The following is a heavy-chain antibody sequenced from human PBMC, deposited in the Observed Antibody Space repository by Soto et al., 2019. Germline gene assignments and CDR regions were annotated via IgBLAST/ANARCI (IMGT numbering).Heavy chain of an antibody. CDR2: VSLAGRN. Sequence: QVQLQESGPGLVMPSGTLSLTCSVSGASVVNGNWWSWVRQSPGKGLEWIGEVSLAGRNHYNPSLQSRVTISLDESKNQFSLILTSVTVADAAIYYCARGFQYWLPTFDWGRGTLVTVS. J-gene: IGHJ4*02. V-gene: IGHV4-4*02. D-gene: IGHD3-10*01. CDR3: ARGFQYWLPTFD. CDR1: GASVVNGNW.